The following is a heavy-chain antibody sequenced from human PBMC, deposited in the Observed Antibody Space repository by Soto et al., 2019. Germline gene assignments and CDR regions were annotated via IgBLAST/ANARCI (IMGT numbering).Heavy chain of an antibody. D-gene: IGHD2-2*01. CDR1: GDTVNIYD. Sequence: SVEVGSASSGDTVNIYDIDGLLQAPGQGLEWMGIINPSGGSTSYAQKFQGRVTMTRDTSTSTVYMELSSLRSEDTAVYYCARDHPIQCTSCYERGAFDIWGQGTMVTVSS. J-gene: IGHJ3*02. CDR2: INPSGGST. V-gene: IGHV1-46*02. CDR3: ARDHPIQCTSCYERGAFDI.